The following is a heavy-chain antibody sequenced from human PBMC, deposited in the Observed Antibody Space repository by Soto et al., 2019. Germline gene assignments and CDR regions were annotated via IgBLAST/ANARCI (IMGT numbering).Heavy chain of an antibody. CDR3: SIMAL. Sequence: GGSLRLSCEASGFPLSPYSLNWVRQAPGKGLEWVSSIRSGGNDISYAESVEGRFFTSRDNVSNILYLDMNTQRPEATAVSCCSIMALWGQGIPVTVSS. J-gene: IGHJ4*02. CDR2: IRSGGNDI. V-gene: IGHV3-21*04. CDR1: GFPLSPYS. D-gene: IGHD2-8*01.